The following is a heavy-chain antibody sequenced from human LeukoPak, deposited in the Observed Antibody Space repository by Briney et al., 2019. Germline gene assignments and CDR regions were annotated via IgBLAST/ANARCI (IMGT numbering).Heavy chain of an antibody. D-gene: IGHD5-18*01. Sequence: GGSLRLSCAASGFTFSSYEMNWVRQAPGKGLEWVSYISSGGSTIYYADSVKGRFTISRDDAKNSLYLQMNSLRAEDTAVYYCARATYVDTAWVTDCWGRGTLVTVSS. V-gene: IGHV3-48*03. CDR1: GFTFSSYE. J-gene: IGHJ4*02. CDR3: ARATYVDTAWVTDC. CDR2: ISSGGSTI.